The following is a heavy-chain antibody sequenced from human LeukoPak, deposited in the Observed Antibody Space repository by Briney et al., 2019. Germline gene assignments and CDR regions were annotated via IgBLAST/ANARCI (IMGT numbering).Heavy chain of an antibody. CDR1: GYTFTSNY. V-gene: IGHV1-18*04. CDR3: ARGRTTVTTQRYFDL. D-gene: IGHD4-11*01. J-gene: IGHJ2*01. Sequence: ASVKVSCKASGYTFTSNYIHWVRQAPGQGLEWMGWISAYNGDTNYAQNLQGRVTMTTDTSTSTAYMELRSLRSDDTAVYYCARGRTTVTTQRYFDLWGRGTLVTVSS. CDR2: ISAYNGDT.